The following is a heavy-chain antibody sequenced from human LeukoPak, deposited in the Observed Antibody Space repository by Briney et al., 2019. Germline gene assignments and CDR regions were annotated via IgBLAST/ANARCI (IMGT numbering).Heavy chain of an antibody. CDR1: GFTFSSCW. Sequence: PGGSLRLSCAASGFTFSSCWMSWVRQAPGKGLEWVANIKQDGSEKYYVDSVKGRFTISRDNAKNSLYLQMNSLRAEDTAVYYCASLYSGYEFDYWGQGTLVTVSS. J-gene: IGHJ4*02. CDR3: ASLYSGYEFDY. V-gene: IGHV3-7*01. CDR2: IKQDGSEK. D-gene: IGHD5-12*01.